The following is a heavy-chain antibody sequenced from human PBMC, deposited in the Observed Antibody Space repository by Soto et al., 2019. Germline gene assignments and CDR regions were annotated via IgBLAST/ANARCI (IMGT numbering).Heavy chain of an antibody. CDR2: MNPNSDT. D-gene: IGHD6-13*01. Sequence: QVQLVHSGAEVKKPGASVKVSCKASGHTFTNLDINWVRQATGQGLEWMGWMNPNSDTGYAQKFQGRITMTRDTSTSTVYMELSSLRSEDTAVYYCARYQEEAAFTSWGQGTPVTGSS. J-gene: IGHJ5*02. CDR3: ARYQEEAAFTS. CDR1: GHTFTNLD. V-gene: IGHV1-8*01.